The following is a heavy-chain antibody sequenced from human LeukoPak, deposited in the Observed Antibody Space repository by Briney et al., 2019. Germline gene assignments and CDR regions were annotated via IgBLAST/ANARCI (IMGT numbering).Heavy chain of an antibody. Sequence: GGSLRLSCAASGFTFSSNYMSWVRQAPGKGLEWVSVIYSGGGTYYADSVKGRFTISRDNSKNTLYLQMNSLRAEDTAVYYCAREYCGGDCYFDHWGQGTLVTVSS. CDR3: AREYCGGDCYFDH. CDR2: IYSGGGT. J-gene: IGHJ5*02. CDR1: GFTFSSNY. D-gene: IGHD2-21*02. V-gene: IGHV3-53*01.